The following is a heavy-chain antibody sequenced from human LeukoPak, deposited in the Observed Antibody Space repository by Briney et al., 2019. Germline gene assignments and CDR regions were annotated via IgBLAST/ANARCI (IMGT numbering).Heavy chain of an antibody. Sequence: GGSLRLSCAASGFTFSSYAKSWVRQAPGKGLEWVSAISGSGGSTYYADSVKGRFTISRDNSKNTLYLQMNSLRAEDTAVYYCAKDLSAAYSSTDYWGQGTLVTVSS. CDR3: AKDLSAAYSSTDY. V-gene: IGHV3-23*01. D-gene: IGHD6-13*01. J-gene: IGHJ4*02. CDR2: ISGSGGST. CDR1: GFTFSSYA.